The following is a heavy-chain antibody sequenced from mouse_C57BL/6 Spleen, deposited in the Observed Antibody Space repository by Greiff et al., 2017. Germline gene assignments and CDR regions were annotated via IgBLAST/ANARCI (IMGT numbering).Heavy chain of an antibody. V-gene: IGHV1-15*01. Sequence: LQQSGAELVRPGASVTLSCKASGYTFTDYEMHWVKQTPVHGLEWIGAIDPETGGTAYNQKFKGKAILTADKSSSTAYMELRSLTSEDSAVYYCTREKTSYYSNPAWFAYWGQGTLVTVSA. CDR3: TREKTSYYSNPAWFAY. J-gene: IGHJ3*01. D-gene: IGHD2-5*01. CDR1: GYTFTDYE. CDR2: IDPETGGT.